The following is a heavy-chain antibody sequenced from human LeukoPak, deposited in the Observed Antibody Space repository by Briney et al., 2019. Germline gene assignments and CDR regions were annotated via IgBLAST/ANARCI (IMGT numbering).Heavy chain of an antibody. D-gene: IGHD3-10*01. CDR2: ISGSGGST. V-gene: IGHV3-23*01. Sequence: GGSLRLSCAASGFTFSSYAMSWVRQAPGKGLEWVSAISGSGGSTYYADSVKGRFTISRDNSKNTLYLQMNSLRAEDTAVYYCAKNSGWITMVRGVLDYWGQGTLVTVSS. CDR1: GFTFSSYA. J-gene: IGHJ4*02. CDR3: AKNSGWITMVRGVLDY.